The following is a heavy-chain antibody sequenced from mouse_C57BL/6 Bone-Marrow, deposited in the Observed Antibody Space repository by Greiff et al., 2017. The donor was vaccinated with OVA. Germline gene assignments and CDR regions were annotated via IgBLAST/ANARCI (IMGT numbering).Heavy chain of an antibody. Sequence: QVQLQQSGAELVRPGTSVKMSCKTSGYTFTNYWIGWAKQRPGHGLEWIGDIYPGGGYTNYNEKFKGKATLTADKSSSTAYMQFSSLTSEDSAIYYCARSNWDDYFDYWGQGTTLTVSS. D-gene: IGHD4-1*01. J-gene: IGHJ2*01. CDR1: GYTFTNYW. CDR2: IYPGGGYT. V-gene: IGHV1-63*01. CDR3: ARSNWDDYFDY.